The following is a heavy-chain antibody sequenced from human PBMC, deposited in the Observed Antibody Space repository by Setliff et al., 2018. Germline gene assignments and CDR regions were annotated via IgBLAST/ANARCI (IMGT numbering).Heavy chain of an antibody. J-gene: IGHJ4*02. CDR3: ARGSYYDSSGYSPDFFDY. CDR1: GYTLTNYY. V-gene: IGHV1-18*04. CDR2: MSPVYGIA. D-gene: IGHD3-22*01. Sequence: ASVKVSCKASGYTLTNYYMHWVRQAPGQGLEWMGWMSPVYGIANYARKFQGRVTLTADTPTTTAYLELASLRDDDTAVYYCARGSYYDSSGYSPDFFDYWGQGTLVTVSS.